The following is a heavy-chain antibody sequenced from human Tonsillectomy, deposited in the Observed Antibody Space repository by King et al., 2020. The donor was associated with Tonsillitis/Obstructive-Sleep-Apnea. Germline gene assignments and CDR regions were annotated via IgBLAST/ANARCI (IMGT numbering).Heavy chain of an antibody. CDR2: IYYSGST. D-gene: IGHD3-16*02. CDR1: GGSISSYY. Sequence: QLQESGPGLVKPSETLSLTCTVSGGSISSYYWSWIRQPPGKGLEWIGYIYYSGSTNYNPSLKSRVTISVDTSKNQFSLKLSSVTAADTAVYYCARGVWGCYRYRFDYWGQGTLVTVSS. V-gene: IGHV4-59*08. J-gene: IGHJ4*02. CDR3: ARGVWGCYRYRFDY.